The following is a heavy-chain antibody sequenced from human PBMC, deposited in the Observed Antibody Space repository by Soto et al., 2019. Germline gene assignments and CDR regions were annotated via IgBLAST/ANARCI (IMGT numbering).Heavy chain of an antibody. CDR3: AKDGDTAMASGDY. J-gene: IGHJ4*02. CDR2: ISGSGGST. V-gene: IGHV3-23*01. CDR1: GFTLSNYT. Sequence: EVQLLESGGGLVQPGGSLRLSCAASGFTLSNYTMSWVRQAPGKGLEWVSAISGSGGSTYYADSVKGRFTISRDNSKNTLYLQMNSLRAEDTAVYYCAKDGDTAMASGDYWGQGTLVTVSS. D-gene: IGHD5-18*01.